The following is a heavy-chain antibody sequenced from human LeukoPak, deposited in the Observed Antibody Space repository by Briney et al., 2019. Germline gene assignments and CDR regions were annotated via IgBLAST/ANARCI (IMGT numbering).Heavy chain of an antibody. D-gene: IGHD3-16*01. CDR1: GYTFTDYY. V-gene: IGHV1-2*02. CDR3: AREGIMVTFGGI. J-gene: IGHJ4*02. Sequence: GASVKVSCKASGYTFTDYYMHWVRQAPGQGLEWMGWINPNSGGTKFAQKFQGRVTMTRDTSISTAYMELSSLRSDDTAVYYCAREGIMVTFGGIWGQGTLVTVSS. CDR2: INPNSGGT.